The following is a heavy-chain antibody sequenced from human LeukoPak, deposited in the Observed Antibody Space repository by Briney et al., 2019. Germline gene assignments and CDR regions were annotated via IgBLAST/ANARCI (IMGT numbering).Heavy chain of an antibody. CDR2: ISGSGGST. D-gene: IGHD2-2*01. Sequence: ETLSLTCTVSGGSISSHYWSWVRQAPGKGLEWVSAISGSGGSTYYADSVKGRFTTSRDNSKNTLYLQMNSLRAEDTAVYYCAKDRGDIVVVPAANDWGQGTLVTVSS. CDR3: AKDRGDIVVVPAAND. CDR1: GGSISSHY. V-gene: IGHV3-23*01. J-gene: IGHJ4*02.